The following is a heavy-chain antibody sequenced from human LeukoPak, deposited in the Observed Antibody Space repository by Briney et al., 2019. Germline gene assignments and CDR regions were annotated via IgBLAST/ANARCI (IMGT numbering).Heavy chain of an antibody. CDR1: GGSISSYY. J-gene: IGHJ4*02. V-gene: IGHV4-59*01. D-gene: IGHD3-10*01. CDR3: ARVGRMRIIDY. CDR2: IYYSGST. Sequence: PSETLSLTCTVSGGSISSYYWSWIRQPPGKGLEWIGYIYYSGSTNYNPSLKSRVTISVDTSKNQFSLKLSSVTAADTAVYYCARVGRMRIIDYWGRGTLVTVSS.